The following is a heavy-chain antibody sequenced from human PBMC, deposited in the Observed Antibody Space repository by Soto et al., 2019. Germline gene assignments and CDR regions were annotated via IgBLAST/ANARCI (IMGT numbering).Heavy chain of an antibody. J-gene: IGHJ5*02. D-gene: IGHD4-4*01. CDR2: VYYSGTT. CDR3: ARDGIAPPNYFDP. Sequence: PSETLSLTCTVSGGSIDSGDYYWSWIRQPPGKGLEWIGYVYYSGTTNYNPFLKSRVTLSLDRSKNQFSLKMNSVTAADTAVYYCARDGIAPPNYFDPWGQGILVTVTS. CDR1: GGSIDSGDYY. V-gene: IGHV4-61*08.